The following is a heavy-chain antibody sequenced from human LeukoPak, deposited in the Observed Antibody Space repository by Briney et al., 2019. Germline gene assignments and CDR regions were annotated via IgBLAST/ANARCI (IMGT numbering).Heavy chain of an antibody. CDR2: ISTSSGYI. D-gene: IGHD3-22*01. Sequence: GGSLRLSCAASGFTFSYYNMNWVRQAPGKGLEWVSSISTSSGYIYYTDSVKGRFTISRDNAKNSLYLQMNSLRAEDTAVYYCASHRDYYDSSGWVFFDYWGQGTLVTVSS. V-gene: IGHV3-21*01. CDR3: ASHRDYYDSSGWVFFDY. CDR1: GFTFSYYN. J-gene: IGHJ4*02.